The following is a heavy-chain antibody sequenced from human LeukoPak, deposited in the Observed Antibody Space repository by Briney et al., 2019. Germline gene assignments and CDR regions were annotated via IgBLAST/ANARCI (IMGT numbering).Heavy chain of an antibody. Sequence: PSETLSLTCAAYGGSFSGYYWSWIRQTPGKGLEWIGEINHTGNTHYNPSLKSRVTMSVDTSKNQFSLKLSSVTAADTAVYYCARLYCSGGSCYSFDIWGQGTMVTVSS. CDR2: INHTGNT. D-gene: IGHD2-15*01. V-gene: IGHV4-34*01. CDR1: GGSFSGYY. CDR3: ARLYCSGGSCYSFDI. J-gene: IGHJ3*02.